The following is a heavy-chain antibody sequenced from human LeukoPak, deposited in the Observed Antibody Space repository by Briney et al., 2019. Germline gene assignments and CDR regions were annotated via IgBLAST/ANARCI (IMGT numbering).Heavy chain of an antibody. CDR2: IYTSGST. Sequence: PSETLSLTCTVSGGSISSYYWSWIRQPAGKGLEGIGRIYTSGSTNYNPSLKSRVTMSVDTSKNQFSVKLSSVTAADTAVYYCARDNSMIGFYRWFDPWGQGTLVTVSS. J-gene: IGHJ5*02. V-gene: IGHV4-4*07. CDR3: ARDNSMIGFYRWFDP. CDR1: GGSISSYY. D-gene: IGHD3-22*01.